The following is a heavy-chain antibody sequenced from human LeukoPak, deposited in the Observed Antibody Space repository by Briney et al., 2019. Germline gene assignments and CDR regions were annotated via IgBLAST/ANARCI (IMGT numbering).Heavy chain of an antibody. V-gene: IGHV4-4*02. CDR1: GGSISSSNW. D-gene: IGHD6-19*01. CDR3: VRDVPSSGWYIPYYYYYMDV. Sequence: SETLSLTCAVSGGSISSSNWWSWVRQPPGKGLEWIGEIYHSGSTNYNPSLKSRVTISVDKSKNQFSLKLSSVTAADTAVYYCVRDVPSSGWYIPYYYYYMDVWDKGTTVTVSS. J-gene: IGHJ6*03. CDR2: IYHSGST.